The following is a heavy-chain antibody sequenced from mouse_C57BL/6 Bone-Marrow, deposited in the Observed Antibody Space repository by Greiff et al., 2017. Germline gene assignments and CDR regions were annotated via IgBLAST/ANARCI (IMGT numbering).Heavy chain of an antibody. CDR1: GYTFTSYW. D-gene: IGHD2-5*01. CDR3: ASRHSNYWLAY. Sequence: QVQLQQPGAELVKPGASVKLSCKASGYTFTSYWMHWVKQRPGQGLEWIGMIHPNSGSTNYNEKFKSKATLTVDKSSSTAYMQLSSLTSEDSAVYYGASRHSNYWLAYWGQGTLVTVSA. J-gene: IGHJ3*01. V-gene: IGHV1-64*01. CDR2: IHPNSGST.